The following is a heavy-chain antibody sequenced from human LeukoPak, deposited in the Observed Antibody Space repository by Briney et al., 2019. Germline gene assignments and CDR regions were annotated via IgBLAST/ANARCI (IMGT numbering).Heavy chain of an antibody. D-gene: IGHD3-10*01. J-gene: IGHJ4*02. Sequence: SETLSLTCAVSGGSISSSNWWSWVRQPPGKGLEWIGEIYHSGSTNYNPSLKSRVTISVDKSKNQFSMKLSSVTAADTAVYSCSLINYGSSDYWGQGTLVTVSS. CDR2: IYHSGST. CDR1: GGSISSSNW. V-gene: IGHV4-4*02. CDR3: SLINYGSSDY.